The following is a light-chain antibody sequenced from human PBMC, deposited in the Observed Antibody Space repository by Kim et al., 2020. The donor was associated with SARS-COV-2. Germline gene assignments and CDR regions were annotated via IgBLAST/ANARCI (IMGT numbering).Light chain of an antibody. V-gene: IGKV1-9*01. CDR3: QQLNSYPLT. CDR2: AAS. CDR1: QGISSY. J-gene: IGKJ1*01. Sequence: ASVGDIVTITCRASQGISSYLAWYQQKPGKAPKLLIYAASTLQSGVPSRFSGSGSGTEFPLTIRSLQPEDFATYYCQQLNSYPLTSGQGTKVDIK.